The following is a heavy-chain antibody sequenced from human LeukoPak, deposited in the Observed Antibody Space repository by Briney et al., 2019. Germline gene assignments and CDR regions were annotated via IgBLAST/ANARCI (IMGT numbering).Heavy chain of an antibody. D-gene: IGHD6-13*01. Sequence: ASVKVSCKASGYTFTSYDINWARQATGQGLEWMGWMNPNSGNTGYAQKFQGRVTMTRNTSISTAYMELSSLRSEDTAVYYCNVKGSSSWYGWSIYYYYMDVWGKGTTVTISS. J-gene: IGHJ6*03. CDR1: GYTFTSYD. V-gene: IGHV1-8*01. CDR2: MNPNSGNT. CDR3: NVKGSSSWYGWSIYYYYMDV.